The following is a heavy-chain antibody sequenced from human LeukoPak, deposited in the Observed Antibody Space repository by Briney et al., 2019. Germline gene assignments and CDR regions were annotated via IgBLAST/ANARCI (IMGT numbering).Heavy chain of an antibody. CDR2: IYYSGST. Sequence: SETLSLTCTVSGGSISSFSYYRDWIRQPPGKGLEWIGSIYYSGSTYYNPSLKSRVTVSVDTSKNQFSLKLSSVTAADTAVYYCARVVVVPAAAGTGWFDPWGQGTLVTVSS. J-gene: IGHJ5*02. CDR3: ARVVVVPAAAGTGWFDP. D-gene: IGHD2-2*01. CDR1: GGSISSFSYY. V-gene: IGHV4-39*07.